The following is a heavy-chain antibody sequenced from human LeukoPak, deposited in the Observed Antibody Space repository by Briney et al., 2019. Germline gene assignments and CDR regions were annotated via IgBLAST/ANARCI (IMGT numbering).Heavy chain of an antibody. CDR2: IYYSGST. CDR3: ARAREFYGLTYYFDY. V-gene: IGHV4-59*11. CDR1: GGSIGSHY. Sequence: PSETLSLTCTVSGGSIGSHYWSWIRQPLEKGLEWIGYIYYSGSTNYNPSLKSRVTISVDMSKNHFSLKLGSVTAADTAVYYCARAREFYGLTYYFDYWGQGTLVTVSS. J-gene: IGHJ4*02. D-gene: IGHD3-10*01.